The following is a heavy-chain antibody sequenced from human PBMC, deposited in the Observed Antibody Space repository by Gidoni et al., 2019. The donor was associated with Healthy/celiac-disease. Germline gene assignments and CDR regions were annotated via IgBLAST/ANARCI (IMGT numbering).Heavy chain of an antibody. Sequence: QVQLVESGGGVVQPGRSLRLSCAASGFTFSSYGMHWVRQAPGKGLEWVAVISYDGSNKYYADSVKGRFTISRDNSKNTLYLQMNSLRAEDTAVYYCAKDHSTVVMYYFDYWGQGTLVTVSS. CDR1: GFTFSSYG. CDR2: ISYDGSNK. V-gene: IGHV3-30*18. J-gene: IGHJ4*02. D-gene: IGHD4-17*01. CDR3: AKDHSTVVMYYFDY.